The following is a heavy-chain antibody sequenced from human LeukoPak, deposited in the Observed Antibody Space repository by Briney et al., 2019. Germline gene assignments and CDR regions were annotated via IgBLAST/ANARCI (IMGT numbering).Heavy chain of an antibody. Sequence: SVKVSCKASRGTFSNYAISWVRQAPGQGLEWMGGIIPIFGTANYAQKLQGRVTITADESTSTAYMELSSLRSEDTAVYYCARAPTYYYDSSGYHNWFDPWGQGTLVTVSS. CDR3: ARAPTYYYDSSGYHNWFDP. D-gene: IGHD3-22*01. J-gene: IGHJ5*02. CDR1: RGTFSNYA. V-gene: IGHV1-69*13. CDR2: IIPIFGTA.